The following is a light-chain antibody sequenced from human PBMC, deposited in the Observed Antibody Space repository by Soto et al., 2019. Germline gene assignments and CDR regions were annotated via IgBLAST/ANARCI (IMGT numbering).Light chain of an antibody. V-gene: IGLV2-23*02. Sequence: QPALTQPASVSGFPGQSITISCTVGSYNFVSWYQQHPGKAPKVLIYEVSKRPSGVSDRFSGSKSGNTASLTISGLQAEDEADYYCCSDAGRSTYVFGTGTKVTVL. J-gene: IGLJ1*01. CDR1: GSYNF. CDR2: EVS. CDR3: CSDAGRSTYV.